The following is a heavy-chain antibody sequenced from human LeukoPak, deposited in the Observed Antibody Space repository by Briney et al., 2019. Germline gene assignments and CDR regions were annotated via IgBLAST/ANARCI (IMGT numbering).Heavy chain of an antibody. Sequence: ASVKVSCKASGYTFTGYYMHWVRQAPGQGLEWMGWINPNSGGTNYAQKFQGRVTMTRDTSTSTAYMELSRLRSDDTAVYYCARGITMVRGVIMDWFDPWGQGTLVTVSS. CDR3: ARGITMVRGVIMDWFDP. CDR2: INPNSGGT. J-gene: IGHJ5*02. V-gene: IGHV1-2*02. D-gene: IGHD3-10*01. CDR1: GYTFTGYY.